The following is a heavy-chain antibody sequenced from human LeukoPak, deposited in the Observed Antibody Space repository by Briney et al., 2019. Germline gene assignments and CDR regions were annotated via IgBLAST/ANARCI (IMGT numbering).Heavy chain of an antibody. CDR2: IYTSGST. CDR1: GGSISSYY. CDR3: VKDGGHTALDP. Sequence: SETLSLTCTVSGGSISSYYWSWIRQPAGKGLEWIGRIYTSGSTNYNPSLKSRVTMSVDTSKNHFSLSLMSVTAADTAVYYCVKDGGHTALDPWGQGTQVTVSS. V-gene: IGHV4-4*07. D-gene: IGHD3-16*01. J-gene: IGHJ5*02.